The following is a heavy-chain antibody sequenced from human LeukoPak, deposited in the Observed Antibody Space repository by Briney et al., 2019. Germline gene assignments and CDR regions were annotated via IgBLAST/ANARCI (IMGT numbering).Heavy chain of an antibody. J-gene: IGHJ4*02. D-gene: IGHD5-24*01. Sequence: SETLSLTCAVYGGSFSGYYWIWIRQPPGKGLEWIGEINRSGSTTYNPSLKSRVTISVDTSKNQFSLKLSSVTAADTAVYYCAGHGTGDGYKPFFDYWGQGTLVTVSS. CDR1: GGSFSGYY. V-gene: IGHV4-34*01. CDR2: INRSGST. CDR3: AGHGTGDGYKPFFDY.